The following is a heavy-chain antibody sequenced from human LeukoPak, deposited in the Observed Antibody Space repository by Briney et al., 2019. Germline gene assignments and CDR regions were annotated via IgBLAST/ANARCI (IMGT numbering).Heavy chain of an antibody. CDR1: GYTFTSYD. CDR2: MNPNSGNT. V-gene: IGHV1-8*01. Sequence: ASVKVSCKASGYTFTSYDINWVRQATGQGLEWMGWMNPNSGNTGYAQKFRGRVTMTRNTSISTAYMELSSLRSEDTAVYYCARGRKRYYDFWSGPWYFDLWGRGTLVTVSS. CDR3: ARGRKRYYDFWSGPWYFDL. J-gene: IGHJ2*01. D-gene: IGHD3-3*01.